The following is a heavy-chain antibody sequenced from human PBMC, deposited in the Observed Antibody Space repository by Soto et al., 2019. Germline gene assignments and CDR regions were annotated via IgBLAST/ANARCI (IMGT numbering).Heavy chain of an antibody. CDR2: ISGSGDST. D-gene: IGHD6-6*01. J-gene: IGHJ4*02. V-gene: IGHV3-23*01. CDR3: AKAENIAARLKSGY. CDR1: GFTFSTYA. Sequence: GGSLRLSCAASGFTFSTYAMSWVRQAPGKGLEWVSGISGSGDSTYYADSVKGRFTISRDNSKNTLYLQMNSLRAEDTAVYYCAKAENIAARLKSGYWGQGTLVTVSS.